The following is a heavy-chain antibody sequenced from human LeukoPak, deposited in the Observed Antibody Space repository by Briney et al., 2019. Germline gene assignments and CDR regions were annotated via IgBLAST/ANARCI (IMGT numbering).Heavy chain of an antibody. CDR2: ISGSGGST. CDR3: AKDRMTAGPRRYYYYGMDV. V-gene: IGHV3-23*01. J-gene: IGHJ6*02. Sequence: GGSLRLSCAASGFTFSSYGMHWVRQAPGKGLEWVSAISGSGGSTYYADSVKGRFTISRDNSKNTLYLQMNSLRAEDTAVYYCAKDRMTAGPRRYYYYGMDVWGQGTTVTVSS. CDR1: GFTFSSYG. D-gene: IGHD2-21*02.